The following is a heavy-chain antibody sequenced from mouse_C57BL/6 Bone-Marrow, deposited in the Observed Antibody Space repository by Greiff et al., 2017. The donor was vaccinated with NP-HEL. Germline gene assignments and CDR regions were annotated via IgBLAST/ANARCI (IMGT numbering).Heavy chain of an antibody. CDR2: IYPGDGDT. CDR3: ASGAIYFYYFDY. Sequence: VQLQQSGPELVKPGASVKISCKASGYAFSSSWMNWVKQRPGKGLEWIGRIYPGDGDTNYNGKFKGKATLTADKSSSTAYMQLSSLTSEDSAVYFCASGAIYFYYFDYWGQGTTLTVSS. V-gene: IGHV1-82*01. D-gene: IGHD2-1*01. CDR1: GYAFSSSW. J-gene: IGHJ2*01.